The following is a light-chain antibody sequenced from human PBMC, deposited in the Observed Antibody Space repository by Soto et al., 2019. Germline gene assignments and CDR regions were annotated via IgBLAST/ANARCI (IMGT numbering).Light chain of an antibody. CDR2: AAS. CDR3: QKYNSAPRT. CDR1: QGISNY. Sequence: DVQMTQAPSSLSASVGDSVTITCRASQGISNYLAWYQQKPGKVPKLLIYAASILQSGVPSRFSGSGSGTDVTLTISSLQPEDVATYYCQKYNSAPRTFGGGTKVEIK. J-gene: IGKJ4*01. V-gene: IGKV1-27*01.